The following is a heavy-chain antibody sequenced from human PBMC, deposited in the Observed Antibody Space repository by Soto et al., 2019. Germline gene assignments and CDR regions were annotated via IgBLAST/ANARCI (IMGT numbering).Heavy chain of an antibody. Sequence: GGSLRLSCAASGFTFSSYEMNWVRQAPGKGLEWVSYISGSGGSTYYADSVKGRFTISRDNSKNTLYLQMNSLRAEDTAVYYCAKAGAMIVVVIPMVYWGQGTLVTVSS. CDR3: AKAGAMIVVVIPMVY. CDR2: ISGSGGST. CDR1: GFTFSSYE. V-gene: IGHV3-23*01. J-gene: IGHJ4*02. D-gene: IGHD3-22*01.